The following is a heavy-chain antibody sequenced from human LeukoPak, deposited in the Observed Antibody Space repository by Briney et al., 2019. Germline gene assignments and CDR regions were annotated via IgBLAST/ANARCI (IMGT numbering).Heavy chain of an antibody. D-gene: IGHD3-22*01. V-gene: IGHV3-53*01. CDR3: ATVGGGYDFDY. Sequence: PGGSLRLSCAASGFTVSSNYMSWVRQAPGKGLEWVSVFHSGGYTYYADSVKGRFTISRDNSKNTLYLQMNSLRAEDTAVYYCATVGGGYDFDYWGQGTLVTVSS. CDR2: FHSGGYT. CDR1: GFTVSSNY. J-gene: IGHJ4*02.